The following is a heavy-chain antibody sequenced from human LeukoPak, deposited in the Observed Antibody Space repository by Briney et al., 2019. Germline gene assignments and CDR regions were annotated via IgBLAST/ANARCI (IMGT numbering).Heavy chain of an antibody. Sequence: GGSLRLSCAASGYNFNGHSMSWVRQVPGKGLEWLAYISSSSSTTATSNVYYADSVKGRFTISRDNTKDSLYLEMGSLRAEDTALYYCTRTAISRFFDYLPLGDNYFDPWGQGTLVTVSS. CDR3: TRTAISRFFDYLPLGDNYFDP. CDR2: ISSSSSTTATSNV. D-gene: IGHD3-9*01. CDR1: GYNFNGHS. V-gene: IGHV3-48*04. J-gene: IGHJ5*02.